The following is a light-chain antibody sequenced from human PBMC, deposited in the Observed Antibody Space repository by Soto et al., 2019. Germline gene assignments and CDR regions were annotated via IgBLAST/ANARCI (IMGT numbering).Light chain of an antibody. V-gene: IGLV1-44*01. Sequence: QSVLTQPPSASGTPGQRVTFSCSGSSSNIGSNTVNWYQQVPGTAPKLLIYSNDRRPSGVPDRFSGSKSGTSASLAIGGLQSEDEADYYCTAWDDSLNGRLFGGGTKLTVL. CDR2: SND. CDR1: SSNIGSNT. CDR3: TAWDDSLNGRL. J-gene: IGLJ2*01.